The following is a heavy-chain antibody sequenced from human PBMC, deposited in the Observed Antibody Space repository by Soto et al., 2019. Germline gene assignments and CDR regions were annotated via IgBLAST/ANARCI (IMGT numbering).Heavy chain of an antibody. D-gene: IGHD3-22*01. J-gene: IGHJ5*02. V-gene: IGHV3-23*01. CDR3: AKDGSIQAGYYYDSSGYPNWFDP. CDR1: GFTFSSYA. Sequence: PGGSLRLSWAASGFTFSSYAMSWVRQAPGKGLEWVSAISGSGGSTYYADSVKGRFTISRDNSKNTLYLQMNSLRAEDTAVYYCAKDGSIQAGYYYDSSGYPNWFDPWGQGTLVTVSS. CDR2: ISGSGGST.